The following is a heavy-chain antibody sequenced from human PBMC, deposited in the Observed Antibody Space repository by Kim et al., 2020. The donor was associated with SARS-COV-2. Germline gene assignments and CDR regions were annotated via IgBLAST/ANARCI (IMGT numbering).Heavy chain of an antibody. CDR3: ARDPRATHLIAAAGTTSLNPPFDY. V-gene: IGHV3-30*04. CDR1: GFTFSSYA. D-gene: IGHD6-13*01. Sequence: GGSLRLSCAASGFTFSSYAMHWVRQAPGKGLEWVAVISYDGSNKYYADSVKGRFTISRDNSKNTLYLQMNSLRAEDTSVYYCARDPRATHLIAAAGTTSLNPPFDYWGQGTLVTVSS. CDR2: ISYDGSNK. J-gene: IGHJ4*02.